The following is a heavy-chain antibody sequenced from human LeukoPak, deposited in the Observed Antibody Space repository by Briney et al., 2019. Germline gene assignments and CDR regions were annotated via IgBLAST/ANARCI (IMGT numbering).Heavy chain of an antibody. Sequence: SETLSLTCTVSGGSISSYYWSWIRQPPGKGLEWIGYIYYSGSTNYNPSLKSRVTISVDTSKNQFSLKLSSVTAADTAVYYCARALSGYYSSNFDYWGQGTLVTVSS. J-gene: IGHJ4*02. D-gene: IGHD3-22*01. CDR3: ARALSGYYSSNFDY. V-gene: IGHV4-59*12. CDR2: IYYSGST. CDR1: GGSISSYY.